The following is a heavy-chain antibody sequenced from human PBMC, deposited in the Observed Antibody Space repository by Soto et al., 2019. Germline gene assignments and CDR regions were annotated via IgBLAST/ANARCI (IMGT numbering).Heavy chain of an antibody. CDR1: GVSFSGYY. CDR2: INHSGST. Sequence: ESLSLSCAVSGVSFSGYYWSWIRQPPGKGLEWIGEINHSGSTNYNPSLKSRVTISVDTSKNQFSLKLSSVTAADTAVYYCARGKIVGAPLYFDYWGQGTLVTVSS. J-gene: IGHJ4*02. CDR3: ARGKIVGAPLYFDY. V-gene: IGHV4-34*01. D-gene: IGHD1-26*01.